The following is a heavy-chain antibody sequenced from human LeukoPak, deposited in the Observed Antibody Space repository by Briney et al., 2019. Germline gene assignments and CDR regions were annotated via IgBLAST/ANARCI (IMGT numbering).Heavy chain of an antibody. J-gene: IGHJ4*02. Sequence: ASVKVSCKASGYTFTSYAMHWVRQAPGQRLEWMGWINAGNGNTKYSQKFQGRVTITRDTSASTAYMELSSLRSEDTAVYYCARGYCSGGSCSLYYFDYWGQGTLVTVSS. V-gene: IGHV1-3*01. CDR1: GYTFTSYA. CDR2: INAGNGNT. D-gene: IGHD2-15*01. CDR3: ARGYCSGGSCSLYYFDY.